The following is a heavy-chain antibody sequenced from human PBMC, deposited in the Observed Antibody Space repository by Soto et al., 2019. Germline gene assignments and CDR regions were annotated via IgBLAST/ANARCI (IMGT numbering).Heavy chain of an antibody. CDR2: INPGGGST. V-gene: IGHV1-46*01. D-gene: IGHD6-19*01. CDR1: GHTFTTYY. Sequence: QVQLVQSEAEVKKPGASVKISCKASGHTFTTYYIHWMRQAPGQGLEWMGIINPGGGSTTYAQRFQGRVAMTRDTSTSTVYVELSSLRSEDTAVYYCVLYSNGWSPWGQGTMVTVSS. J-gene: IGHJ3*01. CDR3: VLYSNGWSP.